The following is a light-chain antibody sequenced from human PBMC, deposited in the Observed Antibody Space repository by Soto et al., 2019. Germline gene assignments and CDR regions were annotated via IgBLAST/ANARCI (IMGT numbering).Light chain of an antibody. CDR1: QSVSSN. V-gene: IGKV3-15*01. CDR3: QQYNNWYT. CDR2: GAS. Sequence: EIVMTQSPATLSVSPGERATLSCRASQSVSSNLAWYQQKPGQAPRLLICGASTRATGIPARFSGSGSGTEFNLTISSLQSEDFAVYYCQQYNNWYTFGQGTKLEIK. J-gene: IGKJ2*01.